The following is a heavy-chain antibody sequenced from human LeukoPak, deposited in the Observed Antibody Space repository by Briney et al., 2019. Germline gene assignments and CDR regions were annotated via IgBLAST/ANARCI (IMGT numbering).Heavy chain of an antibody. CDR3: ARSPFDFWSGYRFDY. D-gene: IGHD3-3*01. V-gene: IGHV3-7*01. CDR1: GFTFSSYW. Sequence: GGSLRLSCAASGFTFSSYWMSWVRQAPGKGLEWVANIKQDGSEKYYVDSVKGRLTISRDNAKNSLYLQMNSLRAEDTAVYYCARSPFDFWSGYRFDYWGQGTLVTVSS. CDR2: IKQDGSEK. J-gene: IGHJ4*02.